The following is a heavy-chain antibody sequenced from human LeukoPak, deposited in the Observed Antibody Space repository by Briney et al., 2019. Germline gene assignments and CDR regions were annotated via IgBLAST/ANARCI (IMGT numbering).Heavy chain of an antibody. D-gene: IGHD1-26*01. CDR3: AKPSEKLLIELDF. CDR1: GFTFSSYA. CDR2: ISSNGGST. Sequence: PGGSLRLSCSASGFTFSSYAMHWVRQAPGKGLEYVSAISSNGGSTYYADSVKGRFTISRDNSKNTLYLQMSSLGAEDTAVYYCAKPSEKLLIELDFWGQGTLVTVSS. V-gene: IGHV3-64D*09. J-gene: IGHJ4*02.